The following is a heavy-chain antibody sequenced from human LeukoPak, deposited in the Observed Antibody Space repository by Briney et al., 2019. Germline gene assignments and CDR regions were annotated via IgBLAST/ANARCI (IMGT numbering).Heavy chain of an antibody. J-gene: IGHJ4*02. CDR2: IIPIFGTA. V-gene: IGHV1-69*06. CDR3: ARGPYGELPDY. D-gene: IGHD4-17*01. Sequence: SVKVSCKASGGTFSSYAISWVRQAPGQGLEWMGGIIPIFGTANYAQKFQGRVTITAYKSTSTAYMELSSLRSEDTAVYYCARGPYGELPDYWGQGTLVTVSS. CDR1: GGTFSSYA.